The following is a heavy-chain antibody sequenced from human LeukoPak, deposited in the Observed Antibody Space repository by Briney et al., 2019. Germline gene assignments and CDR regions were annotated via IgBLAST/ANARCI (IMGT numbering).Heavy chain of an antibody. CDR1: GFTFSSYS. J-gene: IGHJ4*02. CDR3: ARLEVQYYYDSSGYSGDFDY. CDR2: ISSSSSYI. Sequence: GGSLRLSCAASGFTFSSYSMNWVRQAPGKGLEWVSSISSSSSYIYYADSVKGRFTISRDNAKNSLYLQMNSLRAEDTAVYYCARLEVQYYYDSSGYSGDFDYWGQGTLVTVPS. D-gene: IGHD3-22*01. V-gene: IGHV3-21*01.